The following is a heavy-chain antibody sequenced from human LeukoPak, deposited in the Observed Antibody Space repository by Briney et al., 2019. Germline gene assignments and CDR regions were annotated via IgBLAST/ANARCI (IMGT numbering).Heavy chain of an antibody. CDR1: GYSFTNYW. CDR3: AGYYDSSGYYSDY. J-gene: IGHJ4*02. CDR2: IYPGDSDT. D-gene: IGHD3-22*01. Sequence: GESLKISCKGSGYSFTNYWIGWVRQMPGKGLEWMGIIYPGDSDTTYNPSFQGQVTISADKSFSTAYLQWSSLKASDTAMYYCAGYYDSSGYYSDYWGQGTLVTVSS. V-gene: IGHV5-51*01.